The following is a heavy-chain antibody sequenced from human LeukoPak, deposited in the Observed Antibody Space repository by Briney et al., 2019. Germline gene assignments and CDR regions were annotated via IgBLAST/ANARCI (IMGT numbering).Heavy chain of an antibody. CDR3: ARERGIKPLGLAVY. Sequence: GASVKVSCKASGYTSTGYYMHWVRQAPGQGLEWMGWINPNSGGTNYAQKFQGRVTMTRDTPISTAYMELSRLRSDDTAVYYCARERGIKPLGLAVYWGQGTLVTVSS. V-gene: IGHV1-2*02. J-gene: IGHJ4*02. CDR2: INPNSGGT. D-gene: IGHD2-21*01. CDR1: GYTSTGYY.